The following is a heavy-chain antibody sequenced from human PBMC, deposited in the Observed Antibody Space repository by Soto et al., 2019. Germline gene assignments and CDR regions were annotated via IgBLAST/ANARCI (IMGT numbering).Heavy chain of an antibody. Sequence: ASVKLSCKACGYTFTSYAMQWVRQAPGQRLEWMGWINAGNGNTKYSQKFQGRVTITSDTSASTDYMELSSLRSEDTAVYYCARDLGGWTDYWGQGTLVTVSS. CDR2: INAGNGNT. CDR1: GYTFTSYA. V-gene: IGHV1-3*01. CDR3: ARDLGGWTDY. D-gene: IGHD6-19*01. J-gene: IGHJ4*02.